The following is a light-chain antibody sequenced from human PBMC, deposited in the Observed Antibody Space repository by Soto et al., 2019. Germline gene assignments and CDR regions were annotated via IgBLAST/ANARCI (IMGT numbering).Light chain of an antibody. CDR2: GAS. J-gene: IGKJ3*01. CDR1: QSVNSN. CDR3: QQCNNWPFT. V-gene: IGKV3-15*01. Sequence: EIVMTQSPATLSVSPGERATLSCRASQSVNSNLAWYQQKPGQAPRLLIYGASTRATGIPARFRGSGSGTEFTLTISSLQSEDFAVYYCQQCNNWPFTFGPGTKVDIK.